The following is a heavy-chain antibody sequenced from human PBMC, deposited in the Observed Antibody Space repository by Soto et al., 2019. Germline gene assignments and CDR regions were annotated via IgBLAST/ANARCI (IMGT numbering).Heavy chain of an antibody. V-gene: IGHV1-69*06. D-gene: IGHD1-26*01. J-gene: IGHJ5*01. CDR2: IIPIFGAT. CDR1: GGTFSSYA. Sequence: QVQLVQSGAEVKKPGSSVKVSCKASGGTFSSYAITWVRQAPGQGLDWMGEIIPIFGATNLAQKFQGRVTITADKSTTTAYMELSSLTSEDTAVYYCARMGGSFLVSWGQGTLVTVSS. CDR3: ARMGGSFLVS.